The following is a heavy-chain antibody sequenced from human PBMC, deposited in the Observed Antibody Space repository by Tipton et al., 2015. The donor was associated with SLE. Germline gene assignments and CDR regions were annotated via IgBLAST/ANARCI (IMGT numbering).Heavy chain of an antibody. Sequence: TLSLTCTVSGGSISNYYWSWIRQPAGKGLEWIGRIYTSGSTNYNPSLKSRVTMSVDTSKNQFSLKLSSVTAADTAVYYCARDRGPEGSGWYFDLWGRGTLVTVSS. CDR2: IYTSGST. CDR3: ARDRGPEGSGWYFDL. J-gene: IGHJ2*01. D-gene: IGHD3-10*01. CDR1: GGSISNYY. V-gene: IGHV4-4*07.